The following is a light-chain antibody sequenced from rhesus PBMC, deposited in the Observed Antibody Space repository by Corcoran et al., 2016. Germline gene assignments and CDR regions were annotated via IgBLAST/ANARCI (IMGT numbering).Light chain of an antibody. Sequence: QVILTQSPATLSLSPGERATLSCRASQSVSSYLAWYQQKLGQAPRLLIYGATSRATGIPDRFSGSWAGTDCTLTISSLEPEDVGVYHCYQHSSGYSFGQGTKVEIK. CDR1: QSVSSY. CDR3: YQHSSGYS. V-gene: IGKV3-10*01. J-gene: IGKJ2*01. CDR2: GAT.